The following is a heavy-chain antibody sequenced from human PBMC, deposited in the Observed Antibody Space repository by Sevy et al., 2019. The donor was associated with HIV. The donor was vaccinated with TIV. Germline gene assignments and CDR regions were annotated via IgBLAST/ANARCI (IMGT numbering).Heavy chain of an antibody. CDR1: GYTLTELS. D-gene: IGHD3-10*01. CDR2: FDPEDGET. Sequence: ASVKVSCKVSGYTLTELSMHWVRQAPGKGLEWMGGFDPEDGETIYAQKFQGRVTMTEDTSRDTAYMELSSLRSEDTAVYYCATVGYYYVSGSPWYFDLWGRGTLVTVSS. J-gene: IGHJ2*01. CDR3: ATVGYYYVSGSPWYFDL. V-gene: IGHV1-24*01.